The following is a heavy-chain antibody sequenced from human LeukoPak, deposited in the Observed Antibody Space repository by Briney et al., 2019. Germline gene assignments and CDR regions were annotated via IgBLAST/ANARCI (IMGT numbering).Heavy chain of an antibody. CDR2: MNPNSGNT. CDR3: ARDYGDYGYYYYGMDV. J-gene: IGHJ6*01. CDR1: GYTFTSYD. V-gene: IGHV1-8*01. Sequence: GASVKVSCKASGYTFTSYDINWVRQATGQGLEWMGWMNPNSGNTGYAQKFQGRVTMTRNTSISTAYMELSSLRSEDTAVYYCARDYGDYGYYYYGMDVRGEATTVTVCS. D-gene: IGHD4-17*01.